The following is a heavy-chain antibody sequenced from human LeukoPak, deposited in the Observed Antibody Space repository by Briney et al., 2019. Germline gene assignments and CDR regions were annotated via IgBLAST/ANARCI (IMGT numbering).Heavy chain of an antibody. CDR3: ARSRATVPPYPYYYYYYGMDV. CDR2: ISYDGSNK. J-gene: IGHJ6*04. V-gene: IGHV3-30*04. D-gene: IGHD4-17*01. CDR1: GFTFSSYA. Sequence: PGRSLRLSCAASGFTFSSYAMHWVRQAPGKGLEWVAVISYDGSNKYYADSVKGRFTISRDNSKNTLYLQMNSLRAEDTAVYYCARSRATVPPYPYYYYYYGMDVWGKGTTVTVSS.